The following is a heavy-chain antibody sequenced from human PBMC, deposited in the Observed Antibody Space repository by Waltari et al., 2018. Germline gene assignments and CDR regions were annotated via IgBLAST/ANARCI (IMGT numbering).Heavy chain of an antibody. CDR3: ASNGFYCIDH. CDR1: GRSSSSY. D-gene: IGHD2-15*01. CDR2: IRNTGNT. J-gene: IGHJ4*02. V-gene: IGHV4-34*01. Sequence: QVHLQQWGAGLLKPSETLALPCALYGRSSSSYWSWVRQSPGKGLEWIGEIRNTGNTNYNPSLKSRVTISIDASKNQISLKLTSVTAADTAVYYCASNGFYCIDHWGQGTLVTVSS.